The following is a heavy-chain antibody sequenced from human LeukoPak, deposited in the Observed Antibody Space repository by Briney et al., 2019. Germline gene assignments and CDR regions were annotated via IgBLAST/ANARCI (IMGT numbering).Heavy chain of an antibody. V-gene: IGHV3-23*01. CDR1: GFTFSSYA. Sequence: GGSLRLSCAASGFTFSSYAMSWGRQAPGKGLEWGSAISGSGDSTYYADSVKGRSTISRDNSKNTLYLQMTSLRAEDTPVYYCAKSPGPYYYDSSGYLNWFDPWGQGTLVTVSS. D-gene: IGHD3-22*01. CDR2: ISGSGDST. CDR3: AKSPGPYYYDSSGYLNWFDP. J-gene: IGHJ5*02.